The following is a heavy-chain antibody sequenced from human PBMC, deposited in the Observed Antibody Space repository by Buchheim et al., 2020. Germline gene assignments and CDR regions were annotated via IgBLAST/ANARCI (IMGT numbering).Heavy chain of an antibody. Sequence: QVKLVESGGGLVQPGRTLRLSCAASGLAFSSFGMHWVRQTPGKGLEWVAVISYDVDKKYYAPSVRGRFTISRDNIRKTLHLQMKSLRVDDTAVYYCGKYIAGYEFSSVTPAIDYWGQGTL. CDR2: ISYDVDKK. V-gene: IGHV3-30*18. CDR1: GLAFSSFG. CDR3: GKYIAGYEFSSVTPAIDY. J-gene: IGHJ4*02. D-gene: IGHD3/OR15-3a*01.